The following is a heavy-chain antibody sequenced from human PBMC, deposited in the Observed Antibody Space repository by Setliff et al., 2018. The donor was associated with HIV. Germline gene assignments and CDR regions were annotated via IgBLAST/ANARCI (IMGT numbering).Heavy chain of an antibody. CDR1: GPSLSTGHH. J-gene: IGHJ6*02. CDR2: IYTTERI. V-gene: IGHV4-38-2*02. CDR3: ARPGSSSYYYAMDV. D-gene: IGHD3-10*01. Sequence: SETLSLTCSVSGPSLSTGHHWGWIRQTPEKGLEWIATIYTTERISYNPSLRSRVTISVETSQNLFSLRLRSVTAADTGVYYCARPGSSSYYYAMDVWGLGTTVTVSS.